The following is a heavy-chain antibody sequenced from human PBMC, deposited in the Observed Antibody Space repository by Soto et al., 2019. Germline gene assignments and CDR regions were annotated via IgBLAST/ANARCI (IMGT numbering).Heavy chain of an antibody. J-gene: IGHJ4*02. CDR3: ARQDYGGRNFDC. V-gene: IGHV4-39*01. CDR2: IYYSGST. D-gene: IGHD4-17*01. Sequence: SETLSLTCTVSGGSISSSSYYWGWIRQPPGKGLEWIGSIYYSGSTYYNPSLKSRVTISVDTSKNQFSLKLSSVTAADTAVYYCARQDYGGRNFDCWGQGTLVTVSS. CDR1: GGSISSSSYY.